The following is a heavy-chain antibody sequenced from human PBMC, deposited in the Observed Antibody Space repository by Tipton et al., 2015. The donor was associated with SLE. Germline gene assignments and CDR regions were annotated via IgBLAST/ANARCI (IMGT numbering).Heavy chain of an antibody. CDR3: ARGVLEWLGYFDY. V-gene: IGHV4-59*01. J-gene: IGHJ4*02. D-gene: IGHD3-3*01. Sequence: TLSLTCTVSGGSISSYYWSWIRQPPGKGLEWIGYIYYSGSTNYNPPLKSRVTISVDTSKNQFSLKLSSVTAADSAVYYCARGVLEWLGYFDYWGQGTLVTVSS. CDR2: IYYSGST. CDR1: GGSISSYY.